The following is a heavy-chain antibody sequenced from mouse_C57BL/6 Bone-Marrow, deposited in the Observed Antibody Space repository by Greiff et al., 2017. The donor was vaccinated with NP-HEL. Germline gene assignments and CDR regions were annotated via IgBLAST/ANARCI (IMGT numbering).Heavy chain of an antibody. Sequence: EVQLQQSGPGLVKPSQSLSLTCSVTGYSITSGYYWNWIRQFPGNKLEWMGYISYDGSNNYNPSLKNRISITRDTSKNQFFLKLNSVTTEDTATYYCARGPCWFAYWGQGTLVTVSA. CDR1: GYSITSGYY. CDR3: ARGPCWFAY. V-gene: IGHV3-6*01. CDR2: ISYDGSN. J-gene: IGHJ3*01.